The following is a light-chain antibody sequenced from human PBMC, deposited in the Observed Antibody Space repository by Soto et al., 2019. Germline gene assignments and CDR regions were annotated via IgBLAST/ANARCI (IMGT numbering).Light chain of an antibody. Sequence: EIVMTQSPGILSLSPGETATLSCRASQSVSTKLAWYQQRPGQTPRLLIYNASTRATGVPARFSGGGSVTEFSLTISSLQSDDLAVYYCQHYNNWPFTFGQGTKLEIK. V-gene: IGKV3-15*01. CDR1: QSVSTK. J-gene: IGKJ2*01. CDR2: NAS. CDR3: QHYNNWPFT.